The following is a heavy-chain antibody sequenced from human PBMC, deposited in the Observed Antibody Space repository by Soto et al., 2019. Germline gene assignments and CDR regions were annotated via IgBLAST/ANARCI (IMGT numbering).Heavy chain of an antibody. CDR1: GFSLSTSGVG. D-gene: IGHD5-18*01. CDR3: AHIPGYSYPFDY. Sequence: QITLKESGPTLVKPPQPLTLTCTFSGFSLSTSGVGVGWIRQPPGKALEWLALIYWDDDTRYSPSLKSRLTITKDTSKNQVVLTMTNMDPVDTATYYCAHIPGYSYPFDYWGQGTLVTVSS. V-gene: IGHV2-5*02. CDR2: IYWDDDT. J-gene: IGHJ4*02.